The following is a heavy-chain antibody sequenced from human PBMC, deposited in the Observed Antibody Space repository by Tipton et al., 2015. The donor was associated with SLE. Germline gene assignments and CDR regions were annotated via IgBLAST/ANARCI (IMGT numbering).Heavy chain of an antibody. Sequence: TLSLTCTVSGGSISSLYWSWIRLPPGKGLEWIGYISYSETTNYNPPLKSRGTISVDTSKNQFSLKLRSVTAADTAVYYCAGAWQGYCSGGTCYVLDYWGQGTLVTVSS. CDR2: ISYSETT. J-gene: IGHJ4*02. D-gene: IGHD2-15*01. CDR1: GGSISSLY. CDR3: AGAWQGYCSGGTCYVLDY. V-gene: IGHV4-59*11.